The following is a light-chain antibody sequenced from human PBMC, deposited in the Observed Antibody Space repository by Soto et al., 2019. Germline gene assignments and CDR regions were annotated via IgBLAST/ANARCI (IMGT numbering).Light chain of an antibody. V-gene: IGKV3-15*01. CDR2: AAS. CDR3: QQYNNWSYT. Sequence: EVVMTQSPATLSVSPGERATLSCRASQSVSGNLAWYQQRPGQAPRLLIYAASTRATGIPVRFSGSGSGTEFTLTISSXQSEDFGVYYCQQYNNWSYTFGPGTKVDIK. J-gene: IGKJ3*01. CDR1: QSVSGN.